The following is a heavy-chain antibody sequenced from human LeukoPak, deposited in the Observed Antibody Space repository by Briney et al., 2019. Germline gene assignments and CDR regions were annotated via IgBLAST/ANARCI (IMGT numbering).Heavy chain of an antibody. J-gene: IGHJ4*02. CDR3: ARESPRYDFWSGHGGIYYFDY. Sequence: SETLSLTCAVYGGSFSGYYWSWIRQPPGKGLEWIGEINYSGSTNYNPSLKSRVTISVDTSKNQFSLKLSSVTAADTAVYYCARESPRYDFWSGHGGIYYFDYWGQGTLVTVSS. V-gene: IGHV4-34*01. D-gene: IGHD3-3*01. CDR2: INYSGST. CDR1: GGSFSGYY.